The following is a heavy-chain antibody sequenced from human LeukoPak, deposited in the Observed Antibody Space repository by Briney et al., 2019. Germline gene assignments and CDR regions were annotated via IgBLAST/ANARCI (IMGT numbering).Heavy chain of an antibody. D-gene: IGHD5-18*01. Sequence: GGSLRLSCAASGFTFSNYAMNWVRQAPGKGLEWVSSISSTGGNTYYADSVKGRFTISRGNSNNTLYLQMYSLRAEDTAVYYCAKVSGAYNHGCDYWGQGTLVTVSS. J-gene: IGHJ4*02. CDR2: ISSTGGNT. CDR3: AKVSGAYNHGCDY. CDR1: GFTFSNYA. V-gene: IGHV3-23*01.